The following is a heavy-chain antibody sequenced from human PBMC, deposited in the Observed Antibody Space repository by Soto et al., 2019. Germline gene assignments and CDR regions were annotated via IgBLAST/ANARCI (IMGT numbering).Heavy chain of an antibody. D-gene: IGHD3-3*01. CDR1: GGSISDFY. CDR3: ARGGGYDFRSSQAPPIDV. CDR2: LYYTGST. J-gene: IGHJ6*02. Sequence: TWETLSLTCNVSGGSISDFYWSWIRQSPGKRLEWIGYLYYTGSTNYNPALKSRVTISLDTSKNQFSLKVRSVTAADTAVYYCARGGGYDFRSSQAPPIDVWGQGTTVTVSS. V-gene: IGHV4-59*01.